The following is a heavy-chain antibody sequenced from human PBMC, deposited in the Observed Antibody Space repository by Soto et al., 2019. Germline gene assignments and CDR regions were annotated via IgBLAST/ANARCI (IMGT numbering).Heavy chain of an antibody. Sequence: SDTLSLTCTVSGGSISSAYYYWSWIRQPPGKGLEWIGYIYYSGSTYYNPSLESRVTISVDTSKNQFSLKLSSVTAADTAVYYCARRGCSGCNCYTYNYSMDVWGQGTTVTVSS. CDR2: IYYSGST. D-gene: IGHD2-15*01. J-gene: IGHJ6*02. CDR3: ARRGCSGCNCYTYNYSMDV. V-gene: IGHV4-30-4*02. CDR1: GGSISSAYYY.